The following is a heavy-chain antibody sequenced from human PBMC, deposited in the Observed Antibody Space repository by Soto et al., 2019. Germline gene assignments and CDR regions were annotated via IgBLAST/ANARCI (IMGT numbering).Heavy chain of an antibody. Sequence: ASVKVSCKASGYTFTSYYMHWVRQAPGQGLEWMGIINPSGGSTSYAQKFQGRVTMTRDTSTSTVYMELSSLRSEDTAVYYCARGILTGGYYYYGMDVWGQGTTVTGSS. J-gene: IGHJ6*02. CDR2: INPSGGST. D-gene: IGHD3-9*01. CDR1: GYTFTSYY. CDR3: ARGILTGGYYYYGMDV. V-gene: IGHV1-46*03.